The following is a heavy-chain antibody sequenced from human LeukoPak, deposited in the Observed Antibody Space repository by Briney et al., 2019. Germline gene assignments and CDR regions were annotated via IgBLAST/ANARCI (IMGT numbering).Heavy chain of an antibody. CDR2: ISYDGSNK. Sequence: GGSLRLSCAASGFTFSIYGTHSVRQAPGKGLEWVAVISYDGSNKYYVDSVKGRFTISRDNSKNTVYLQMNSLRAEDTAVYYCPKWITRYYTPSNCYEGLDFWGQGTLVTVSS. CDR1: GFTFSIYG. D-gene: IGHD2-2*01. J-gene: IGHJ4*02. V-gene: IGHV3-30*18. CDR3: PKWITRYYTPSNCYEGLDF.